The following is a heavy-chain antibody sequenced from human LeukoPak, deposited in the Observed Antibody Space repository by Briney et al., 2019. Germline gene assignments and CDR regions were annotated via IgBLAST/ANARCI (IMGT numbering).Heavy chain of an antibody. Sequence: ASVKVSCKASGYTFTSYGISWVRQAPGQGLEWMGWISAYNGNTNYAQKFQGRVTMTRDTSISTAYMELSRLRSDDTAVYYCARRGAAACFDYWGQGTLVTVSS. J-gene: IGHJ4*02. CDR2: ISAYNGNT. D-gene: IGHD6-13*01. CDR1: GYTFTSYG. V-gene: IGHV1-18*01. CDR3: ARRGAAACFDY.